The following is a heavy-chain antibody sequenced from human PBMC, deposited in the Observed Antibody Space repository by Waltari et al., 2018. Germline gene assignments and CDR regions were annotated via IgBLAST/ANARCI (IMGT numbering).Heavy chain of an antibody. CDR1: GYNFTDYH. CDR3: ARDPGPIVGAPDL. Sequence: QEQLVQSGSEVKKPGASVRVSCQASGYNFTDYHLHWFRQTPGQGFEWMGWFNPKNGDSNSAEKFLGRVTMTRDTSINTVYLDLSGLRSDDTAVFFCARDPGPIVGAPDLWGQGTLVTVSS. J-gene: IGHJ5*02. D-gene: IGHD1-26*01. V-gene: IGHV1-2*02. CDR2: FNPKNGDS.